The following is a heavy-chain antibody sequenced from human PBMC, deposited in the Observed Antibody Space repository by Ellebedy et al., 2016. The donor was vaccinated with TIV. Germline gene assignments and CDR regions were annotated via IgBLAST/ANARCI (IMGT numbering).Heavy chain of an antibody. J-gene: IGHJ4*02. CDR2: IYSGGST. CDR3: ARDGTAMVSYFDY. V-gene: IGHV3-66*01. D-gene: IGHD5-18*01. CDR1: GFTFSSYS. Sequence: GESLKISCAASGFTFSSYSMNWVRQAPGKGLEWVSVIYSGGSTYYADSVKGRFTISRDNSKNTQYPQMNSLRGEDTAVYYCARDGTAMVSYFDYWGQGTLVTVSS.